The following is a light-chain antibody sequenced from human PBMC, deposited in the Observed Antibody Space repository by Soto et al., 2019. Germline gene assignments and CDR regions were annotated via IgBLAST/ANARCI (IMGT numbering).Light chain of an antibody. Sequence: QSALTQPASVSGSPGQSITISCTGTSSDVGAYNYVSWYQQRPGEAPKVIIYDVNNRPSGVSNRFSGSKSGNTASLTISGLRADDETDYYCSSYTSTSTQVFGTRTKLTVL. CDR2: DVN. CDR1: SSDVGAYNY. V-gene: IGLV2-14*01. CDR3: SSYTSTSTQV. J-gene: IGLJ1*01.